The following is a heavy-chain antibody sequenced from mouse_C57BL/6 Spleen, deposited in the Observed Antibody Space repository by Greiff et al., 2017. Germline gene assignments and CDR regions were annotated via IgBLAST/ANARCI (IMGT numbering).Heavy chain of an antibody. Sequence: VQLQQSGAELVRPGTSVKVSCKASGYAFTNYLIEWVKQRPGQGLEWIGVINPGSGGTNYNEKFKGKATLTADKSSSTAYMQLSSLTSEDSAVYFCAREKSDYDRYFDVWGTGTTVTVSS. V-gene: IGHV1-54*01. D-gene: IGHD2-4*01. J-gene: IGHJ1*03. CDR1: GYAFTNYL. CDR3: AREKSDYDRYFDV. CDR2: INPGSGGT.